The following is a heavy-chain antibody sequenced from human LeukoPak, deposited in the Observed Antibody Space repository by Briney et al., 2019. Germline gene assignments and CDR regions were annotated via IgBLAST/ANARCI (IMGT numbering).Heavy chain of an antibody. CDR3: ARVGIRDYDFWSANYYYYMDV. V-gene: IGHV4-4*02. Sequence: SGTLSLTCAVSGGSISSSNWWSWVRQPPGKGLEWIGEIYHSGSTNYNPSLKSRVTISVDKSKNQFSLKLSSVTAADTAVYYCARVGIRDYDFWSANYYYYMDVWGKGTTVTVSS. J-gene: IGHJ6*03. CDR1: GGSISSSNW. CDR2: IYHSGST. D-gene: IGHD3-3*01.